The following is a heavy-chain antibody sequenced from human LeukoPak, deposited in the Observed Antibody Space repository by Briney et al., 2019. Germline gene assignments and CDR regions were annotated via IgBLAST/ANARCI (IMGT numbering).Heavy chain of an antibody. CDR1: GGSFSGYY. V-gene: IGHV4-34*01. Sequence: ASETLSLTCAVYGGSFSGYYWGWIRQPPGKGLEWIGEINHSGSTNYNPSLKSRVTISVDTSKNQFSLKLSSVTAADTAVYYCARRGTIFGVLDYWGQGTLVTVSS. CDR2: INHSGST. D-gene: IGHD3-3*01. J-gene: IGHJ4*02. CDR3: ARRGTIFGVLDY.